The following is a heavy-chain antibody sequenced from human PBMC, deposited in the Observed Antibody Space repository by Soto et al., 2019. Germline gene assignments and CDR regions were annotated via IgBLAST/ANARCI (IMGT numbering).Heavy chain of an antibody. Sequence: PSETLSLTCTVSGGSISSSSYYWGWIRQPPGKGLEWIGSIYYSGSTYYNPSLKSRVTISVDTSKNQFSLKLSSVTAADTAVYYCARVQRDYYYYGMDVWGQGTTVTVSS. CDR3: ARVQRDYYYYGMDV. CDR2: IYYSGST. V-gene: IGHV4-39*01. J-gene: IGHJ6*02. CDR1: GGSISSSSYY.